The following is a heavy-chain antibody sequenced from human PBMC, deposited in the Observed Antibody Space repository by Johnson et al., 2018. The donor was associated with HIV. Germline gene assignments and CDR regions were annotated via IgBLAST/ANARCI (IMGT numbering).Heavy chain of an antibody. Sequence: QVQLVESGGGVVQPGRSLRLSCAASGFTFSTYAMHWVRQAPGKGLEWVAVISYDGNNTYNAASVKGRFTISRDNPRNTLYLQMNSLRAEDTAVYYCAREDPYDYSTGPDVFDIWGQGTMVTVS. CDR3: AREDPYDYSTGPDVFDI. CDR2: ISYDGNNT. J-gene: IGHJ3*02. D-gene: IGHD2-8*02. V-gene: IGHV3-30-3*01. CDR1: GFTFSTYA.